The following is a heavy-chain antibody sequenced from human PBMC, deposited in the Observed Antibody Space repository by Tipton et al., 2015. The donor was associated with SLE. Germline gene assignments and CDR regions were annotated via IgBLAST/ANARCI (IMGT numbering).Heavy chain of an antibody. D-gene: IGHD6-6*01. V-gene: IGHV4-61*08. Sequence: TLSLTCAVSGGSISSGGYYWSWIRQPPGKGLEWIGYIYYSGSTNYNPSLKSRVTISVDTSKNQFSLKLSSVTAADTAVYYCARSRYSSSSYYYYYMDVWGKGTTVTVSS. CDR2: IYYSGST. CDR3: ARSRYSSSSYYYYYMDV. J-gene: IGHJ6*03. CDR1: GGSISSGGYY.